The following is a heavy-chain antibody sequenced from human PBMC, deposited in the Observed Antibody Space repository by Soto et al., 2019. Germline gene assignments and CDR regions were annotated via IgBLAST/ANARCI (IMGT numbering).Heavy chain of an antibody. J-gene: IGHJ3*02. CDR2: INSDGSST. V-gene: IGHV3-74*01. Sequence: GGSLRLSCAASGFTFSSYWMHWVRQAPGKGLVWVSRINSDGSSTSYADSVKGRFTISRDNAKNTLYLQMNSLRAEDTAVYYCARALIAVAGRDAFDIWGQGTMVTVS. D-gene: IGHD6-19*01. CDR3: ARALIAVAGRDAFDI. CDR1: GFTFSSYW.